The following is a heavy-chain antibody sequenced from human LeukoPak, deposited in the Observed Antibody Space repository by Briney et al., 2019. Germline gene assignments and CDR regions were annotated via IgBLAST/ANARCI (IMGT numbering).Heavy chain of an antibody. D-gene: IGHD1-1*01. CDR2: VFRDGST. J-gene: IGHJ4*02. CDR1: GFAVNSYY. V-gene: IGHV3-53*01. CDR3: ATETWKD. Sequence: GGSLRPSCAASGFAVNSYYMSWVRQAPGKGLEWVSAVFRDGSTSHADSVKGRFTISRDNSRNTVYLQMNSLRAEDTAVYYCATETWKDWGQGTLVTVSS.